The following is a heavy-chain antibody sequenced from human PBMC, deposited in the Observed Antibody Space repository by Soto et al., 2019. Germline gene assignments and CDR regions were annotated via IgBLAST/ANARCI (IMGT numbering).Heavy chain of an antibody. V-gene: IGHV1-18*01. J-gene: IGHJ5*02. Sequence: ISWVRQAPGQGLEWMGWISAYNGNTNYAQKLQGRVTMTTDTSTSTAYMELRSLRSDDTAVYYCARGPVVPAANNWFDPWGQGTLVTVSS. D-gene: IGHD2-2*01. CDR2: ISAYNGNT. CDR3: ARGPVVPAANNWFDP.